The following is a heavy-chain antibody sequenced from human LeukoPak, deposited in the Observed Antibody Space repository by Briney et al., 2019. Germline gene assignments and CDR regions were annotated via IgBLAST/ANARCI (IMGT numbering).Heavy chain of an antibody. D-gene: IGHD5-18*01. CDR3: ARGSSGYSYGYAVDY. V-gene: IGHV1-18*04. CDR2: ISAYNGNT. J-gene: IGHJ4*02. CDR1: GYTFTSYG. Sequence: AASVKVSCKASGYTFTSYGISRVRQAPRQGLEWMGWISAYNGNTNYAQKLQGRVTMTTDTSTSTAYMELRSLRSDDTAVYYCARGSSGYSYGYAVDYWGQGTLVTVSS.